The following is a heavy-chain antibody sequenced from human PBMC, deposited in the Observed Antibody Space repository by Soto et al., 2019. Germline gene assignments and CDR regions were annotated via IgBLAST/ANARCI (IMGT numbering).Heavy chain of an antibody. CDR1: GGSLSNFG. CDR3: ARGDATKIVVTTYYAMDV. D-gene: IGHD3-22*01. CDR2: IIPVFGTP. V-gene: IGHV1-69*12. J-gene: IGHJ6*02. Sequence: QVQLVQSGAEVKKPGSSVKVSCTASGGSLSNFGISWVRQAPGQGLEWMGAIIPVFGTPNYAQKFQDRVAINADDSTTNVYMEVSSLTSEDTAVYYCARGDATKIVVTTYYAMDVWGQGTTVTVSS.